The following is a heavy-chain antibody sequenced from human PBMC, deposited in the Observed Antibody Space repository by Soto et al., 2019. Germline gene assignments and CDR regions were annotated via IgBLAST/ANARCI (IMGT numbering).Heavy chain of an antibody. J-gene: IGHJ4*02. V-gene: IGHV3-33*01. CDR1: GFTFSSYG. D-gene: IGHD2-15*01. CDR3: ARDVVVVAATLFDY. CDR2: IWYDGSNK. Sequence: GGSLRLSCAASGFTFSSYGMHWVRQAPGKGLEWVAVIWYDGSNKYYADSVKGRFTISRDNSKNTLYLQMNSLRAEDTAVYYCARDVVVVAATLFDYWGQGTLVTVSS.